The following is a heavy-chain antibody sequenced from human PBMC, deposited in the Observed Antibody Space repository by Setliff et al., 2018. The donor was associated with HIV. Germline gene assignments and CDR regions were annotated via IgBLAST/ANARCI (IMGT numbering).Heavy chain of an antibody. CDR2: INHSGST. D-gene: IGHD3-22*01. Sequence: SETLSLTCAVYGGYFSGYYWSWIRQPPGKGLEWIGEINHSGSTNYNPSLKSRVTISVDTSKNQFSLKLSSVTAADTAVYYCARGHPTYYDSSGYYYGVDYYFDYWGQGTLVTVSS. CDR1: GGYFSGYY. J-gene: IGHJ4*02. V-gene: IGHV4-34*01. CDR3: ARGHPTYYDSSGYYYGVDYYFDY.